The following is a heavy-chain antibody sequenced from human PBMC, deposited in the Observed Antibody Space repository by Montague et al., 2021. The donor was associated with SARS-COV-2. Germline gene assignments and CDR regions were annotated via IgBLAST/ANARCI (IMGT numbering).Heavy chain of an antibody. CDR3: ARRGLGYCSGGSCPNAFDI. CDR2: IYYSGST. Sequence: SETLSLTCTVSGGSISSYYWSWIRQPPGKGLEWIGYIYYSGSTNYNPSLKRRVTISVDTSKNQFSLKLSSVTAADTAVYYCARRGLGYCSGGSCPNAFDIWGQGTMVTVSS. J-gene: IGHJ3*02. CDR1: GGSISSYY. D-gene: IGHD2-15*01. V-gene: IGHV4-59*01.